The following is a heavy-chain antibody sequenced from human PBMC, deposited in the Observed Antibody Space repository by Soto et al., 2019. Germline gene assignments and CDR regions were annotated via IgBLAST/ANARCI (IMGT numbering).Heavy chain of an antibody. CDR1: GFTFDDYA. CDR3: AKDMKAYCGGDCYAFDI. CDR2: IIGDGGST. V-gene: IGHV3-43*02. Sequence: GGSLRLSCAASGFTFDDYAMHWVRQAPGKGLEWVSLIIGDGGSTYYADSVKGRFTISRDNSKNSLYLQMNSLRTEDTALDYCAKDMKAYCGGDCYAFDIWGQGTMVTVSS. D-gene: IGHD2-21*02. J-gene: IGHJ3*02.